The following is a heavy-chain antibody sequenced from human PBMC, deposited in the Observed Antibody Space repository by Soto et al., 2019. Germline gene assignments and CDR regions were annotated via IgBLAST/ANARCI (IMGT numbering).Heavy chain of an antibody. J-gene: IGHJ4*01. D-gene: IGHD2-15*01. V-gene: IGHV1-3*01. CDR1: GFTFTSYA. Sequence: ASVKVSCKASGFTFTSYALHWVRQAPGQRLEWMGWINAGNGNTKYSQNFQGRVTFTMDTSANVAYMNLSSLISADTAIYYCAHNILGPHVDFDYWGDGTLVTVSS. CDR3: AHNILGPHVDFDY. CDR2: INAGNGNT.